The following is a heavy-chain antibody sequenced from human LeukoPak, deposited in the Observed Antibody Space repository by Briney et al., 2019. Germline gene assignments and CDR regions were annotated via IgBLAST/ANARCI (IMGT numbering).Heavy chain of an antibody. V-gene: IGHV3-11*01. CDR3: ARDPYYYDSSGYVDY. CDR1: GFTFSDYY. J-gene: IGHJ4*02. D-gene: IGHD3-22*01. CDR2: ISSSGSTI. Sequence: GGSLSLSCAASGFTFSDYYMSWIRQAPGKGLEWVSYISSSGSTIYYADSVKGRFTISRDNAKNSLYLQMNSLRAEDTAVYYCARDPYYYDSSGYVDYWGQGTLVTVSS.